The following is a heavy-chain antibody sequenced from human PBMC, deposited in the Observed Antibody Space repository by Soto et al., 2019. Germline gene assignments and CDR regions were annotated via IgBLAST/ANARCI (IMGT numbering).Heavy chain of an antibody. J-gene: IGHJ3*02. Sequence: ASVKVSCKASGYTFTSYGISWVRQAPGQGLEWMGWISAYNGNTNYAQKLQGRVTMTTDTSTSTAYMELRSLRSDDTAVYYCARDIRNNWNDRGAFDIWGQGTMVPVSS. D-gene: IGHD1-1*01. CDR2: ISAYNGNT. CDR1: GYTFTSYG. CDR3: ARDIRNNWNDRGAFDI. V-gene: IGHV1-18*01.